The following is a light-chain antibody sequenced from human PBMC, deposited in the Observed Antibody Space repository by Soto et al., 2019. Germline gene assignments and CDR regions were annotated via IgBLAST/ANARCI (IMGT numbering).Light chain of an antibody. V-gene: IGKV3-15*01. CDR1: QSVNTN. Sequence: EVGMTQSPATLSVSPGDRATLSCRASQSVNTNLAWYQQKPGQAPRLLIYGASTRATGTPASFSGSGSGTXXXXXXXXLQSEDFSVYYYRQYNYWPRTFGQGTKVDIK. CDR2: GAS. J-gene: IGKJ1*01. CDR3: RQYNYWPRT.